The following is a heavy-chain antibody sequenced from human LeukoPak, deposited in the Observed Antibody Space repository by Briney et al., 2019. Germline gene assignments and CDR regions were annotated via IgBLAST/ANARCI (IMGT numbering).Heavy chain of an antibody. D-gene: IGHD6-19*01. CDR1: GFTFSSYS. CDR2: ISSSSSYI. Sequence: GGSLRLSCVASGFTFSSYSMNWVRQAPGKGLEWVSSISSSSSYIYYADSVKGRFTISRDNAKNSLYLQMNSLRAEDTAVYYCARDRLSSSGSFDYWGQGTLVTVSS. J-gene: IGHJ4*02. V-gene: IGHV3-21*01. CDR3: ARDRLSSSGSFDY.